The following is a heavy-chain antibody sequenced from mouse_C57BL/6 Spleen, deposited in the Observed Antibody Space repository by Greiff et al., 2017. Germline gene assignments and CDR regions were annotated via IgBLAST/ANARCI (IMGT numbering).Heavy chain of an antibody. CDR1: GYTFTSYW. CDR3: ALNCFFDY. J-gene: IGHJ2*01. Sequence: QVQLQQPGAELVKPGASVKLSCKASGYTFTSYWMQWVKQRPGQGLEWIGEIDPSDSYTNYNQKFKGKATLTVDTSSSTAYMQLSSLTSEDSAVYYCALNCFFDYWGQGTTLTVSS. V-gene: IGHV1-50*01. D-gene: IGHD1-3*01. CDR2: IDPSDSYT.